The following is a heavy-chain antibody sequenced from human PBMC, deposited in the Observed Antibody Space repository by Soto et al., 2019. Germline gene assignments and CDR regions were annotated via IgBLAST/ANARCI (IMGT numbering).Heavy chain of an antibody. D-gene: IGHD3-16*01. CDR1: GFTVSSSQ. Sequence: PGGSLRLSCAASGFTVSSSQMTWVRQAPGKALEWVSLIFIGGTTQYAVSVKGRFTISRDYSRNTVFLQMNSLRAEDTAVYYCARLGPYAFVSYASKTNRFYPRGQGTVLPVSA. CDR3: ARLGPYAFVSYASKTNRFYP. J-gene: IGHJ5*02. CDR2: IFIGGTT. V-gene: IGHV3-53*01.